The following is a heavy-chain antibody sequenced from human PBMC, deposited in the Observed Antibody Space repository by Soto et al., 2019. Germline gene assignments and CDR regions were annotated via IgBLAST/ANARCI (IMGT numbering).Heavy chain of an antibody. D-gene: IGHD3-22*01. V-gene: IGHV4-59*13. J-gene: IGHJ4*02. CDR1: EGAIDFDY. Sequence: SETLSLTCSVSEGAIDFDYVSWIRQPPGKGLECIGYRYYSGSTSYDPSLKSRVTISVDTSKNQFSLHLTSVTAADTAVYYCARVSFFDISAYVFEYWGQRTLVTVSS. CDR3: ARVSFFDISAYVFEY. CDR2: RYYSGST.